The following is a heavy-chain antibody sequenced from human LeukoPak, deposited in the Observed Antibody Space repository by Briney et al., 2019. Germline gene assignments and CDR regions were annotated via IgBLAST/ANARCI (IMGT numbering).Heavy chain of an antibody. CDR1: GGSISSYY. V-gene: IGHV4-30-4*01. Sequence: SETLSLTCTVSGGSISSYYWSWIRQPPGKGLEWIGYIYYSGSTYYNPSLKSRVTISVDTSKNQFSLKLSSVTAADTAVYYCAREYDYGDYTSGSWFDPWGQGTLVTVSS. D-gene: IGHD4-17*01. CDR3: AREYDYGDYTSGSWFDP. CDR2: IYYSGST. J-gene: IGHJ5*02.